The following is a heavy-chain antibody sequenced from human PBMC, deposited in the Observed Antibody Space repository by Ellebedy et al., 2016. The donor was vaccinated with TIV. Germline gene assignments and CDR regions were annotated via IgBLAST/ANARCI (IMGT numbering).Heavy chain of an antibody. V-gene: IGHV3-21*01. D-gene: IGHD3-10*01. CDR3: ARDLIGSGSYPTGANY. J-gene: IGHJ4*02. Sequence: SVKGRFTISRDKAKNSLYLQMNSLRAEDTAVYYCARDLIGSGSYPTGANYWGQGALVTVSS.